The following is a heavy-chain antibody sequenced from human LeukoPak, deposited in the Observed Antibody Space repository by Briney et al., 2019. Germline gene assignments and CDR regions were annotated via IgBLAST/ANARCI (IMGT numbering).Heavy chain of an antibody. D-gene: IGHD6-19*01. J-gene: IGHJ4*02. CDR2: IYAGDSDT. CDR3: ARLAVAEPGYFDY. V-gene: IGHV5-51*01. CDR1: GSIFTSYW. Sequence: GGSLEISWQGSGSIFTSYWIGWVRELPGKGLEGMGIIYAGDSDTRDSPSLQGQVTISADQSISTAYLQWSSLKASDTAMYYCARLAVAEPGYFDYWDQGTLVTVS.